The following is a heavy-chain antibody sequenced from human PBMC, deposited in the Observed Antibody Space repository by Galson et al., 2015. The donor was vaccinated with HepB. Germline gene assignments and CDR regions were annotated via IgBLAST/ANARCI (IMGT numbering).Heavy chain of an antibody. Sequence: SLRLSCAASGFTFSSYAMHWVRQAPGKGLEWVAVISYDGSNKYYADSVKGRFTISRDNSKNTLYLQMNSLRAEDTAVYYCARDRDSSGWYLNWFDPWGQGTLVIVSS. V-gene: IGHV3-30*04. CDR2: ISYDGSNK. J-gene: IGHJ5*02. CDR1: GFTFSSYA. D-gene: IGHD6-19*01. CDR3: ARDRDSSGWYLNWFDP.